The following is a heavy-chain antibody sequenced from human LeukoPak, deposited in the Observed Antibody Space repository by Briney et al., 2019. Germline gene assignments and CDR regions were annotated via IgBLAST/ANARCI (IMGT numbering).Heavy chain of an antibody. J-gene: IGHJ5*02. V-gene: IGHV4-34*01. CDR1: GFTFSSYG. Sequence: GSLRLSCAASGFTFSSYGMSWVRQAPGKGLEWIGEINHSGSTNYNPSLKSRVTISVDTSKNQFSLKLSSVTAADTAVYYCARQIRWLRYWFDPWGQGTLVTVSS. CDR3: ARQIRWLRYWFDP. D-gene: IGHD5-12*01. CDR2: INHSGST.